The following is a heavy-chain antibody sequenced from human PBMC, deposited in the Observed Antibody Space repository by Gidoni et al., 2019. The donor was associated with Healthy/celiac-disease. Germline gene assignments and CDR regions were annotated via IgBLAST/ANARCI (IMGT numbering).Heavy chain of an antibody. V-gene: IGHV3-53*02. D-gene: IGHD3-10*01. CDR3: ARDNPHYYGSGTASVTYYYYGMDV. J-gene: IGHJ6*02. CDR1: GFPVSSNY. Sequence: EVQLVETGGGLIQPGGSLRLSCAASGFPVSSNYMSWVRQAPGKGLEWVAVIYSGGSTYYADSVKGRFTISRDNSKNTLYLQMNSLRAEDTAVYYCARDNPHYYGSGTASVTYYYYGMDVWGQGTTVTVTS. CDR2: IYSGGST.